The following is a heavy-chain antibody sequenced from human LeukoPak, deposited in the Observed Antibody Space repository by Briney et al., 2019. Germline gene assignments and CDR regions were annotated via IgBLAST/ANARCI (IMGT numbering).Heavy chain of an antibody. J-gene: IGHJ5*02. CDR1: GCTFSSYE. Sequence: PGGSLRLSCAASGCTFSSYEMNWVRQAPGKGLEWVSYISSNGSTIYYADSVKGRFTTSRDNAKNSLYLQMNSLRAEDTAVYYSARGAGNYDFWSGNNWFDPWGQGTLVTVSS. CDR3: ARGAGNYDFWSGNNWFDP. CDR2: ISSNGSTI. D-gene: IGHD3-3*01. V-gene: IGHV3-48*03.